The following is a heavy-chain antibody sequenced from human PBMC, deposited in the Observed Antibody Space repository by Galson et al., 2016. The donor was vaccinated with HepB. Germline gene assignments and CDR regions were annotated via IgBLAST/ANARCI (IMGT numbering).Heavy chain of an antibody. D-gene: IGHD3-16*01. CDR2: IKEDGSAK. Sequence: SLRLSCAASGFTFNFYWMSWVRQASGKGLEWVANIKEDGSAKYYVDSVKGRFTISRDNSKNTLYLQMSSLRPEDTAVYYCVKDRVHDDHVWAFDIWGQGTVVTISS. CDR1: GFTFNFYW. J-gene: IGHJ3*02. CDR3: VKDRVHDDHVWAFDI. V-gene: IGHV3-7*01.